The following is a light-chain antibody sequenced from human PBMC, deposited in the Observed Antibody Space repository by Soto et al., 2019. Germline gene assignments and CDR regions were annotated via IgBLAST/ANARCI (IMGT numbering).Light chain of an antibody. CDR2: AAS. V-gene: IGKV1-9*01. Sequence: DIQLTQSPSFLSASVGDRVTITCRTSQDISSYLAWYQQKPGKAPQLLISAASTLQSGVPSRFSGSGSGTEFTLTISSLQPEDFATYYCQQLKSYPLTFGGGPKVEI. CDR3: QQLKSYPLT. J-gene: IGKJ4*01. CDR1: QDISSY.